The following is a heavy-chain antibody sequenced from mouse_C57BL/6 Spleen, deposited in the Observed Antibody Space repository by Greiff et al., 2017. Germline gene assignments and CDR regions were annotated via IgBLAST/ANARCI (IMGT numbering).Heavy chain of an antibody. CDR2: IDPSDSET. V-gene: IGHV1-52*01. CDR3: ARNYGSSYGDWYFDV. Sequence: QVQLKQPGAELVRPGSSVKLSCKASGYTFTSYWMHWVKQRPIQGLEWIGNIDPSDSETHYNQKFKDKATLTVDKSSSTAYMQLSSLTSEDSAVYYCARNYGSSYGDWYFDVWGTGTTVTVSS. J-gene: IGHJ1*03. D-gene: IGHD1-1*01. CDR1: GYTFTSYW.